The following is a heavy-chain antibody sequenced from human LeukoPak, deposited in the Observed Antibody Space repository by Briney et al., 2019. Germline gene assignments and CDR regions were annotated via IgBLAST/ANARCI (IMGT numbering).Heavy chain of an antibody. CDR1: GFTFSSYA. V-gene: IGHV3-30-3*01. Sequence: GRSLRLSCAASGFTFSSYAMHWVRQAPGKGLEWVAVISYDGSNKYYADSVKGRFTISRDNSKNTLYLQMNSLRAEDTAVYYCARDSGRGYCTNGVCYTDDYWGQGTLVTVSS. CDR3: ARDSGRGYCTNGVCYTDDY. D-gene: IGHD2-8*01. CDR2: ISYDGSNK. J-gene: IGHJ4*02.